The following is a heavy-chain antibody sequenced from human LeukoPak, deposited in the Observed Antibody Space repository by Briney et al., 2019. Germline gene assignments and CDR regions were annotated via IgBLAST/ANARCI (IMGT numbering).Heavy chain of an antibody. V-gene: IGHV4-61*05. D-gene: IGHD6-13*01. J-gene: IGHJ6*03. CDR1: GGSIINNNYY. CDR3: ARTTEAHSWRTRYYDYYMDV. CDR2: IYYSGST. Sequence: SETLSLTCPVSGGSIINNNYYWAWIRQPPGKGLEWIGYIYYSGSTNYNPSLKSRVTISVDTSKNQFSLKLSSVTAADTAVYYCARTTEAHSWRTRYYDYYMDVWGKGTTVTVSS.